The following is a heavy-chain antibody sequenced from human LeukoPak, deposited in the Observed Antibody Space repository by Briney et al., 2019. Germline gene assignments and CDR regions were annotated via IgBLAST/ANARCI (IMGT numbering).Heavy chain of an antibody. CDR1: GGSFSGYY. CDR2: INHSGST. Sequence: SETLSLTCAVYGGSFSGYYWSWLRQPPGKGLEWIGEINHSGSTNYNPSLKSRVTISVDTSKNQFPLKLSSVTAADTAVYYCARTHYDFWSGYYNYWGQGTLVTVSS. V-gene: IGHV4-34*01. J-gene: IGHJ4*02. CDR3: ARTHYDFWSGYYNY. D-gene: IGHD3-3*01.